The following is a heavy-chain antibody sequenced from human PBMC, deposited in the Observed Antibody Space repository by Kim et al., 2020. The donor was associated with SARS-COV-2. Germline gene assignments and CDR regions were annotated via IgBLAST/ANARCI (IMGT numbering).Heavy chain of an antibody. V-gene: IGHV3-15*01. D-gene: IGHD4-4*01. J-gene: IGHJ4*02. Sequence: KTDYAAPVKGRFTISRDDSKNTLYLQMNSLKTEDTAVYYCTTVDYRKSDYWGQGTLVTVSS. CDR2: KT. CDR3: TTVDYRKSDY.